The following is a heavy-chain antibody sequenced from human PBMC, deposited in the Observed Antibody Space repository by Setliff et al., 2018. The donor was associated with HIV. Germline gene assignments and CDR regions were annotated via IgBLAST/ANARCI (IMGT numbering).Heavy chain of an antibody. CDR1: GGSISSYY. CDR2: IYTSGST. J-gene: IGHJ1*01. Sequence: ETLSLTCTVSGGSISSYYWNWIRQPADKELEWIGRIYTSGSTNYNPSLKSRVTMSVDTSKNQFSLKLSSVTAADTAVYYCARGSFGDYEGSAEYLQHWGQGTLVTVSS. CDR3: ARGSFGDYEGSAEYLQH. V-gene: IGHV4-4*07. D-gene: IGHD3-16*01.